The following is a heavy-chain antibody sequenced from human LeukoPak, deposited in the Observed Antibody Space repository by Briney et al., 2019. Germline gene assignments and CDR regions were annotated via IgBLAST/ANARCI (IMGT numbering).Heavy chain of an antibody. CDR1: GGSISSSSYY. J-gene: IGHJ4*02. CDR2: IYYSGST. CDR3: ARYSYGNFDY. V-gene: IGHV4-39*07. Sequence: KPSETLSLTCTVSGGSISSSSYYWGWIRQPPGKGLEWIGSIYYSGSTYYNPSLKSRVTISVDTSKNQFSLKLSSVTAADTAVYYCARYSYGNFDYWGQGTLVTVSS. D-gene: IGHD5-18*01.